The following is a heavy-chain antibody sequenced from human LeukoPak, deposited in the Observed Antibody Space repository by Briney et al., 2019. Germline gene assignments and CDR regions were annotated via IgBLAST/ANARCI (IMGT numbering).Heavy chain of an antibody. CDR2: ISAYNGNT. D-gene: IGHD3-10*01. CDR3: ARGLNYGSGSLLDY. J-gene: IGHJ4*02. Sequence: ASVKVSCKASGYTFTSYGISWVRQAPGQGLEWMGWISAYNGNTNYAQKFQGRVTITTDEPTSTAYMELSSLRSEDTAVYYCARGLNYGSGSLLDYWGQGTLVTVSS. CDR1: GYTFTSYG. V-gene: IGHV1-18*01.